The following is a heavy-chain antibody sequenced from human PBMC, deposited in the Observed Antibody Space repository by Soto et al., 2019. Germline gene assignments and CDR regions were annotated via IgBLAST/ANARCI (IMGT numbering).Heavy chain of an antibody. D-gene: IGHD1-26*01. Sequence: EVQLLESGGGLVQPGGSLRLSCAASGFTFSSYAMSWVRQAPGKGLEWVSAISGSGGSTYYADSVKGRFTISRDNSKNTLYRPMHGLRAEDTAVYYCAKRTVGWYFDLWGRGTLVTVSS. CDR2: ISGSGGST. CDR3: AKRTVGWYFDL. J-gene: IGHJ2*01. CDR1: GFTFSSYA. V-gene: IGHV3-23*01.